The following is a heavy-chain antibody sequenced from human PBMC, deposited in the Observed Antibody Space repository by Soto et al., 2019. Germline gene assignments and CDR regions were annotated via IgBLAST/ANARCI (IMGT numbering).Heavy chain of an antibody. CDR3: ARRAMALMDV. CDR1: GYTFTSYY. Sequence: ASVKVSCKASGYTFTSYYMHWVRQAPGQGLEWMGIINPSGGSTNYAQKLQGRVTMTTDTSTSTAYMELSSLRSEDTAVYYCARRAMALMDVWGQGTTVTVSS. CDR2: INPSGGST. V-gene: IGHV1-46*01. D-gene: IGHD5-18*01. J-gene: IGHJ6*02.